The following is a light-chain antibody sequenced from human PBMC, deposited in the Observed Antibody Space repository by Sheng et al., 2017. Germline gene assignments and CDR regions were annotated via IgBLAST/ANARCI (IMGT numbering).Light chain of an antibody. J-gene: IGKJ1*01. Sequence: DIQMTQSPSSLSASVGGRVTITCRATQGIGNSLAWYQQKSGKAPKLLLYDASRLESGVPSRFSGSGSGTDYTLTIRSLQPEDFTTYYCQQYYSIPWTFGQGTKVEIK. CDR2: DAS. CDR1: QGIGNS. CDR3: QQYYSIPWT. V-gene: IGKV1-NL1*01.